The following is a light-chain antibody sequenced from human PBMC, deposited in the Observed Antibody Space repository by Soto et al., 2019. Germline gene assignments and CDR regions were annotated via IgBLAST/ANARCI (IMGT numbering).Light chain of an antibody. Sequence: EIVLTQSPGTLSLSPGERATLSCRASQSVSKMYSAWYQQKPGQAPRLLIYGASSRATGIPDRFSGSGSGTEFTLTIRRLEPEDFAVYYCQQYGTSPYTFGRGTKVDIK. CDR3: QQYGTSPYT. J-gene: IGKJ2*01. CDR1: QSVSKMY. CDR2: GAS. V-gene: IGKV3-20*01.